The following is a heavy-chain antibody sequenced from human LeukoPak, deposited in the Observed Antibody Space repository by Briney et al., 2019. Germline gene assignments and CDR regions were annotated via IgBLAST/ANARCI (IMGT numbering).Heavy chain of an antibody. D-gene: IGHD3-9*01. Sequence: SVKVSCKASGGTFSSYAISWVRQAPGQGLEWMGGIIPIFGTANYAQKFQGGVTITADESTSTAYMELSSLRSEDTAVYYCARGPLDYDILTGPYGMDVWGKGTTVTVSS. CDR1: GGTFSSYA. V-gene: IGHV1-69*01. CDR3: ARGPLDYDILTGPYGMDV. CDR2: IIPIFGTA. J-gene: IGHJ6*04.